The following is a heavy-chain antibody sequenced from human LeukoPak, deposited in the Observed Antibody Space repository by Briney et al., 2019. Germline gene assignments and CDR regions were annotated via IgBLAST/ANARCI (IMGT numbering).Heavy chain of an antibody. V-gene: IGHV1-8*01. J-gene: IGHJ6*02. CDR2: MNPNSGNT. Sequence: GASVKVSCKASGYTFTSHDINWVRQATGQGLEWMGWMNPNSGNTGYAQKFQGRVTMTRNTSISTAYMELSSLRSEDTAVYYCARGLSSYSSGWYGMIYYYYYGMDVWGQGTTVTVSS. CDR1: GYTFTSHD. CDR3: ARGLSSYSSGWYGMIYYYYYGMDV. D-gene: IGHD6-19*01.